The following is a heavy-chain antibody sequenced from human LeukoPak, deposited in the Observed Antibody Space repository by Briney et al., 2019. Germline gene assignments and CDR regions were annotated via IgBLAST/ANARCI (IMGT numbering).Heavy chain of an antibody. CDR3: AKCILTGYYKGYMDV. V-gene: IGHV3-23*01. CDR2: ISGSGGST. CDR1: GFTFSSYG. J-gene: IGHJ6*03. D-gene: IGHD3-9*01. Sequence: GGSLRLSCAASGFTFSSYGMSWVRQAPGKGLEWVSAISGSGGSTYHADSVKGRFTISRDNSKNSLYLQMNSLRAEDTAVYYCAKCILTGYYKGYMDVWGKGTTVTISS.